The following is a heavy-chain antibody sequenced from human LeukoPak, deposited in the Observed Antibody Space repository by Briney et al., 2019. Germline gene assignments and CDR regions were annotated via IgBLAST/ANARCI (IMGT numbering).Heavy chain of an antibody. D-gene: IGHD3-10*01. Sequence: PGGSLRLSCAVSGFTFSSYWMHWVRQAPGKGLVWVSRINSDGSSTSYADSVKGRFTISRDNAKNTLYLQMNSLRAEDTAVYYCARDRGYYGSGSYYNLDWFDPWGQGTLVTVSS. J-gene: IGHJ5*02. CDR3: ARDRGYYGSGSYYNLDWFDP. CDR1: GFTFSSYW. V-gene: IGHV3-74*01. CDR2: INSDGSST.